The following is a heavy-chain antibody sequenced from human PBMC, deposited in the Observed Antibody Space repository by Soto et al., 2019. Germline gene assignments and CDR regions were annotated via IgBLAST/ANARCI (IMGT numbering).Heavy chain of an antibody. CDR2: IDPSDSQT. CDR3: ARQGNGAEGFDY. CDR1: GYSFAGYW. J-gene: IGHJ4*02. V-gene: IGHV5-10-1*01. D-gene: IGHD4-17*01. Sequence: PGESLKISCQGSGYSFAGYWITWVRQKPGKGLELMGRIDPSDSQTYYSPSFRGHVTISVTKSITTVFLQWSSLRASDTAMYYCARQGNGAEGFDYGGQGTLVTLSS.